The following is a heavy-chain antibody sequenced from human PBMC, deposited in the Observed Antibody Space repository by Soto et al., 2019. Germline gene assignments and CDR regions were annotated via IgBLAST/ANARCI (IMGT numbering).Heavy chain of an antibody. CDR3: ARDPSDGTEFYGEGDI. J-gene: IGHJ3*02. CDR1: GYTFTSYY. CDR2: INPSGGST. Sequence: ASVKVSCKASGYTFTSYYMHWVRQAPGQGLEWMGIINPSGGSTSYAQKFQGRVTMTRDTSTSTVYMELSSLRSEDTAVYYCARDPSDGTEFYGEGDIWGQGTMVTVSS. D-gene: IGHD4-17*01. V-gene: IGHV1-46*03.